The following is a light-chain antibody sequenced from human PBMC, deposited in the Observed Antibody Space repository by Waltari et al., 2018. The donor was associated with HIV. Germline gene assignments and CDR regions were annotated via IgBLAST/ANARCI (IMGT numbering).Light chain of an antibody. CDR2: GTS. CDR3: QQYGTSPKT. Sequence: EIVLTQSPGTLSLSPGERATLSCKTSQSVSSSFLAWYQQKPGQAPRLLISGTSNRATGIPDRFSGSGSGTDFTLTINSLEPEDFVVYYCQQYGTSPKTFGQGTKVEIK. V-gene: IGKV3-20*01. J-gene: IGKJ1*01. CDR1: QSVSSSF.